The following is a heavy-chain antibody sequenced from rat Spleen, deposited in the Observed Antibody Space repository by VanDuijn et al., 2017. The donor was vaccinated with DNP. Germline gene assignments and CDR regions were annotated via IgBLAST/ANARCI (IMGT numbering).Heavy chain of an antibody. Sequence: QVQLRESGPVLVQASETLSLTCTVSGFSLTNYGVIWVRQSPGKGLEWLGIIWGHGNTDYNSALNSRLSINRDTSKSQVFLKMNSLQTDDTAIYYCTREGWGYVMDAWGQGASVTVSS. V-gene: IGHV2S75*01. J-gene: IGHJ4*01. CDR3: TREGWGYVMDA. CDR1: GFSLTNYG. D-gene: IGHD4-1*01. CDR2: IWGHGNT.